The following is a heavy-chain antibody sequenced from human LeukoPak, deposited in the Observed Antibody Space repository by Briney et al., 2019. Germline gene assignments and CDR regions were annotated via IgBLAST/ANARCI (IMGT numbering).Heavy chain of an antibody. CDR1: GGSISSSSYY. CDR2: IYYSGST. CDR3: ANTRLGAFDI. D-gene: IGHD2-15*01. Sequence: SETLSLTCTVSGGSISSSSYYWGWIRQPPGKGLEWIGSIYYSGSTYYNPSLKSRVTISVDTSKNQFSLKLSSVTAADTAVYYCANTRLGAFDIWGQGTMVTVSS. J-gene: IGHJ3*02. V-gene: IGHV4-39*01.